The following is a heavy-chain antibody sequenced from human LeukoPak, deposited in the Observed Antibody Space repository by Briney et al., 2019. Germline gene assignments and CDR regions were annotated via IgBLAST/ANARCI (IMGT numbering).Heavy chain of an antibody. CDR3: AIDGDGPIDFDL. D-gene: IGHD5-24*01. CDR1: GFTLSTYW. Sequence: GGSLRLSCAASGFTLSTYWVHWVRQAPGKGLVWVSRSDSDATSTTYADSVKGRFTISRDNAKNTLYLQMNSLRSYATALYYCAIDGDGPIDFDLWGRGTPVTVSS. J-gene: IGHJ2*01. V-gene: IGHV3-74*01. CDR2: SDSDATST.